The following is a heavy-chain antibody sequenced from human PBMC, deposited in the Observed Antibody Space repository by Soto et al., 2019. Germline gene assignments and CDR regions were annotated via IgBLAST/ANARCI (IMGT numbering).Heavy chain of an antibody. CDR1: GGSISSGDYY. D-gene: IGHD3-22*01. Sequence: QVQLQESGPGLVKPSQTLSLTCTVSGGSISSGDYYWNWIRQPPGKGLEWIGYIYYSGSSFYNPSLRVQLTISVNMSKNRFALKLSSVTAPDTAVYYCARDFGTYYYDSSGANGAYYDAKDVWGQGTTVTVSS. CDR3: ARDFGTYYYDSSGANGAYYDAKDV. CDR2: IYYSGSS. V-gene: IGHV4-30-4*01. J-gene: IGHJ6*02.